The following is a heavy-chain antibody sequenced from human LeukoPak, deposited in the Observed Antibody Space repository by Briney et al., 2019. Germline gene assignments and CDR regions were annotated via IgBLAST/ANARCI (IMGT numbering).Heavy chain of an antibody. CDR1: GYTFTSYD. J-gene: IGHJ5*02. V-gene: IGHV1-8*01. Sequence: ASVKVSCKASGYTFTSYDINWVRQATGQGLEWMGWMNPNSGNTGYAQKFQGRVTMTRDTSISTAYMELSRLRSDDTAVYYCARVTGGVNYSGWFDPWGQGTLVTVSS. D-gene: IGHD4-11*01. CDR3: ARVTGGVNYSGWFDP. CDR2: MNPNSGNT.